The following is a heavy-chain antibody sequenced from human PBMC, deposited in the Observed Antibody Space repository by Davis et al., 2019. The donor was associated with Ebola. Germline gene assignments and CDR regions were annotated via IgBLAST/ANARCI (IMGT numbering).Heavy chain of an antibody. D-gene: IGHD2-2*01. CDR1: GFSFSDYY. V-gene: IGHV3-74*01. CDR3: ARPMQSLAYCRTTSCDPFDY. Sequence: GESLKISCVASGFSFSDYYMHWVRQGRGQGLMWISYITADGSRTAYADSVKGRFTISRDNAKNTLYLQMSSLRADDTAIYYCARPMQSLAYCRTTSCDPFDYWGQGTLVTVSS. CDR2: ITADGSRT. J-gene: IGHJ4*02.